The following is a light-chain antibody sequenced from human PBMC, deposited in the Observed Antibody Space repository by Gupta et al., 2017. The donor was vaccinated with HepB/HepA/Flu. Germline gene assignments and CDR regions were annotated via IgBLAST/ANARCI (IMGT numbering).Light chain of an antibody. Sequence: EIVLTQSPAVLSLFPGERATLSSRASQTVVGFLAWYQQKPGQAPRLLIYHASGRASGIPARFSGSGSGTDYTLSISSLEPEDSAVYYCQQRSNPCTFGPGTKVEIK. CDR3: QQRSNPCT. CDR1: QTVVGF. J-gene: IGKJ2*02. CDR2: HAS. V-gene: IGKV3-11*01.